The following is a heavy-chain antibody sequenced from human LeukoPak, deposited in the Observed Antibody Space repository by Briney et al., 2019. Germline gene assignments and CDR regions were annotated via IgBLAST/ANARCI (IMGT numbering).Heavy chain of an antibody. D-gene: IGHD2-21*02. V-gene: IGHV4-59*11. CDR2: IYYSGST. CDR1: GGSISSHY. J-gene: IGHJ4*02. Sequence: SETLSLTCTVSGGSISSHYWSWIRQPPGKGLEWIGYIYYSGSTNYNPSLKSRVTISVDTSKNQFSLKLSSVTAADTAVYYCARVLPRGYFDYWGQGTLVTVSS. CDR3: ARVLPRGYFDY.